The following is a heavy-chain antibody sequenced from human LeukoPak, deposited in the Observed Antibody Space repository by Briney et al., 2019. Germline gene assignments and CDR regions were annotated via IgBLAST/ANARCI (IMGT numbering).Heavy chain of an antibody. CDR1: GFTFSSYD. V-gene: IGHV3-30*18. J-gene: IGHJ4*02. CDR3: AKETRIYDFWSGPPGDY. Sequence: GGSLRLSCAASGFTFSSYDMHWVRQAPGKGLEWVAVISYDGSNKYYADSVKGRFTISRDNSKNTLYLRMNSLRAEDTAVYYCAKETRIYDFWSGPPGDYWGQGTLVTVSS. CDR2: ISYDGSNK. D-gene: IGHD3-3*01.